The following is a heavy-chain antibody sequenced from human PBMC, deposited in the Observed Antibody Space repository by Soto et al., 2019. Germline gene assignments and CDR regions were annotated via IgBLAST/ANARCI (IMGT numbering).Heavy chain of an antibody. V-gene: IGHV1-69*06. CDR1: GGTFSSYA. CDR2: INPIFGTP. D-gene: IGHD3-10*01. CDR3: AREVRHFDY. Sequence: QVQLVQSGAEVQRPGSSVKVSCKASGGTFSSYAISWVRQAPGQGLEWMGGINPIFGTPHYAQKYQGRVTITADTFTNTAYMELPRLTSDDTAVYFCAREVRHFDYWGQGTLVTVSS. J-gene: IGHJ4*02.